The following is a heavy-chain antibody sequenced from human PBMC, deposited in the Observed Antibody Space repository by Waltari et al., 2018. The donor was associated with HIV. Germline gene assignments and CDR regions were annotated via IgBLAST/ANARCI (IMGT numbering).Heavy chain of an antibody. J-gene: IGHJ4*02. Sequence: EVQLVESGGGLVQPGGALRLSCSVYGFTFSSYTFNWVRQAPGKRLEWVSYINREGSIKYYADSVKGRFTISRDNAKNSLYLQMSGLRGEDTAVYYCASGRIFDESGYYGKFWGQGTRVTVAS. V-gene: IGHV3-48*04. CDR3: ASGRIFDESGYYGKF. CDR1: GFTFSSYT. D-gene: IGHD3-22*01. CDR2: INREGSIK.